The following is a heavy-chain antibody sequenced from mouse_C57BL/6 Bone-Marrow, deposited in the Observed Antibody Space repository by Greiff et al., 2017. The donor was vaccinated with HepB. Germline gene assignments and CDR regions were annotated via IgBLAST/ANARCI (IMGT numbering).Heavy chain of an antibody. CDR3: ARHEVYYGSSYRGFDS. Sequence: QVQLQQSGAELVKPGASVKLSCKASGYTFTEYTIHWVKQRSGQGLEWIGWFYPGSGSIKYNEKFKDKATLTADKSSSTVYMELSRLTSEDSAVFFCARHEVYYGSSYRGFDSWGQGTTLTVSS. J-gene: IGHJ2*01. V-gene: IGHV1-62-2*01. D-gene: IGHD1-1*01. CDR1: GYTFTEYT. CDR2: FYPGSGSI.